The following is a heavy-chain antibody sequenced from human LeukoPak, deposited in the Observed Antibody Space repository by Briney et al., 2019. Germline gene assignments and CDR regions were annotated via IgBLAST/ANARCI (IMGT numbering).Heavy chain of an antibody. CDR2: IYSGGST. Sequence: GGSLRLSCAASWFTVSSNYMSWVRQAPGKGLECVAVIYSGGSTYYADSVKGRFTISRDNSKNTLYLQMNSLRAEDTAVYYCARGYYSDSSGFDYWGQGTLVTVSS. J-gene: IGHJ4*02. V-gene: IGHV3-53*01. D-gene: IGHD3-22*01. CDR3: ARGYYSDSSGFDY. CDR1: WFTVSSNY.